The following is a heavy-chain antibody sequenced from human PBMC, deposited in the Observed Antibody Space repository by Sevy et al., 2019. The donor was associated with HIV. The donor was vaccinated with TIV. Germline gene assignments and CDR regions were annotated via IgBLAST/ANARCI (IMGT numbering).Heavy chain of an antibody. D-gene: IGHD6-19*01. CDR2: IFSSGST. CDR1: GFTVNDKY. CDR3: VSLFLSYRSGWSYFDY. J-gene: IGHJ4*02. V-gene: IGHV3-66*02. Sequence: GGSLRLSCAISGFTVNDKYIIWVCQAPGKGLEWVSVIFSSGSTYYADSAKGRFTISRDNSKNTVYLQVNSVRAEDTAVYYCVSLFLSYRSGWSYFDYWGQGTLVTVSS.